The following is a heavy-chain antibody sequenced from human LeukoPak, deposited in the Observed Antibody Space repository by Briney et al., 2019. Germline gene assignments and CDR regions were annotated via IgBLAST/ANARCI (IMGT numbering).Heavy chain of an antibody. CDR3: ASQSSSWYQGSAFDI. CDR2: IYYSGST. J-gene: IGHJ3*02. Sequence: SETLSLTCTVSGGSISYYYWSWIRQPPGKGLEWIGYIYYSGSTNYNPSLKSRVTISVDTSKNQFSLKLNSVTAADTAVYYCASQSSSWYQGSAFDIWGQGTMVTVSS. D-gene: IGHD6-13*01. CDR1: GGSISYYY. V-gene: IGHV4-59*01.